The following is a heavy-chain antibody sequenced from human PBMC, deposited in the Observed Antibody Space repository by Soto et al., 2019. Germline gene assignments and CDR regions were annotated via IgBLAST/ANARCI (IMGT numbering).Heavy chain of an antibody. CDR3: ARGVAGSGFDL. D-gene: IGHD6-19*01. J-gene: IGHJ4*02. CDR2: TYYRSNWRH. CDR1: GDSVSSNTAA. Sequence: SRTLSLTCAISGDSVSSNTAAWNWIRSSPSRGLEWLGRTYYRSNWRHDYAVSVKSRITVNTDTSKNHFSLQLNSVTPDDTAVYYCARGVAGSGFDLWGQGTLVTVSS. V-gene: IGHV6-1*01.